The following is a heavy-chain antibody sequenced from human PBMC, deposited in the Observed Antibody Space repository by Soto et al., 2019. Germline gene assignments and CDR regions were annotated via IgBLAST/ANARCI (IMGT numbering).Heavy chain of an antibody. Sequence: ASVKVSCKASGYTFTSYDINWVRQATGQGLEWMGWMNPNSGNTGYAQKFQGRVTMTRNTSISTAYMELSSLRSEDTAVYYCAGIAVAGPGWLDPWGQGTLVTVYS. CDR3: AGIAVAGPGWLDP. V-gene: IGHV1-8*01. CDR2: MNPNSGNT. D-gene: IGHD6-19*01. CDR1: GYTFTSYD. J-gene: IGHJ5*02.